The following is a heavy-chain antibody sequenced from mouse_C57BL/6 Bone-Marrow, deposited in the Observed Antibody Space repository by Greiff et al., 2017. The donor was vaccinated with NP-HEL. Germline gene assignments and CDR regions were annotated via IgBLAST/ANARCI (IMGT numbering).Heavy chain of an antibody. Sequence: QVQLQQPGAELVKPGASVKLSCKASGYTFTSYWMHWVKQRPGQGLEWIGMIHPNSGSTNYNEKFKSKATLTVDKSSSTAYMQLSSLTSEDSAVYYCARRPLMRIAYWGQGTLVTVSA. V-gene: IGHV1-64*01. CDR1: GYTFTSYW. D-gene: IGHD1-3*01. J-gene: IGHJ3*01. CDR3: ARRPLMRIAY. CDR2: IHPNSGST.